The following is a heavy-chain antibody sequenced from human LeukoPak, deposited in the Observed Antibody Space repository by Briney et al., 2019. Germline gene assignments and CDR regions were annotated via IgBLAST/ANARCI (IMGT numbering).Heavy chain of an antibody. V-gene: IGHV4-34*01. CDR3: ARGCASSGPTRFEY. CDR2: INHSGST. D-gene: IGHD3-22*01. CDR1: GGSFSGYY. J-gene: IGHJ4*02. Sequence: SETLSLTCAVYGGSFSGYYWSWIRQPPGKGLEWIGEINHSGSTNYNPSLKSRVTISVDTSKNQFSLKLSSVTAADTAVYYCARGCASSGPTRFEYWGQGTLVTVSP.